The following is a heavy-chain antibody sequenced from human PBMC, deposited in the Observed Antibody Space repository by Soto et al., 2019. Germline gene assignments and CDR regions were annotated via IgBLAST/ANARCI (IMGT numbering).Heavy chain of an antibody. Sequence: ASVKVSCKVSGYTLTELSMHWVRQAPGKGLEWMGGFDPEDGETIYAQKFQGRVTMTEDTSTDTAYMELSSLRSEDTAVYYCAPLPGAAPGTSPRWFTPGAKGPLVTV. CDR2: FDPEDGET. J-gene: IGHJ5*02. CDR3: APLPGAAPGTSPRWFTP. D-gene: IGHD6-13*01. CDR1: GYTLTELS. V-gene: IGHV1-24*01.